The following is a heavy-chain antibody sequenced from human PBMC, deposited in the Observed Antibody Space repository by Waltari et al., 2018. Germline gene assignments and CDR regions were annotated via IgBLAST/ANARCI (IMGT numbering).Heavy chain of an antibody. Sequence: QLQLQESGPGLVKPSETLSLTCSVSGGSINSNRHYWVWIRQAPGQGLEWIGTMSYSGATYSSPSLNSRVTISRDTSKNQLSLKLASMTAADTAVYYCATYLGASLGTAAFDVWGQGTMVTVSS. CDR2: MSYSGAT. CDR1: GGSINSNRHY. V-gene: IGHV4-39*01. CDR3: ATYLGASLGTAAFDV. J-gene: IGHJ3*01. D-gene: IGHD1-1*01.